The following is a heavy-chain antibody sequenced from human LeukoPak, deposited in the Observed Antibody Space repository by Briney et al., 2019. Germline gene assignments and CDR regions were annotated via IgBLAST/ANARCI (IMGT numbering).Heavy chain of an antibody. CDR3: ARAGPRSYYDSSGPLDY. CDR2: IYTSGIT. J-gene: IGHJ4*02. CDR1: GGSVSSVSSY. V-gene: IGHV4-61*10. Sequence: PSETLSLTCTVSGGSVSSVSSYWSWVRQPAGKGLGWIGRIYTSGITDYNPSLKSRVTISLDTSKNQFSLNLTSVTAADTAVYYCARAGPRSYYDSSGPLDYWGQGTLVTVSS. D-gene: IGHD3-22*01.